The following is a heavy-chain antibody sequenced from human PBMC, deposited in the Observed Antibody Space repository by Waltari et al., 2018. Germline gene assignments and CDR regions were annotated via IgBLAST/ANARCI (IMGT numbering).Heavy chain of an antibody. V-gene: IGHV4-34*01. CDR1: GGSFSGYY. J-gene: IGHJ4*02. Sequence: QVQLQQWGAGLLKPSETLSLTCAVYGGSFSGYYWSWIRQPPGKGLEWIGEINHSGSTNYNPSLKSRVTISVDTSKNQFSLKLSSVTAADTAVYYCARRITPCYFDYWGQGTLVTVSS. CDR2: INHSGST. CDR3: ARRITPCYFDY. D-gene: IGHD3-10*01.